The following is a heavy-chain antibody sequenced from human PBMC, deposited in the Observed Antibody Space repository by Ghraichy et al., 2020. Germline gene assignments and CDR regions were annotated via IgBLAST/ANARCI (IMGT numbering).Heavy chain of an antibody. V-gene: IGHV3-23*01. CDR3: AKVPWDGSGWYQPVDC. J-gene: IGHJ4*02. Sequence: GESLNISCAASGFTFSIYAMSWVRQAPGKGLEWVSAIGGSGGSTYYADSVKGRFTISRDNSKNTLYLQMNSLRTEDTAVYYCAKVPWDGSGWYQPVDCWGQGTLVAVSS. D-gene: IGHD6-19*01. CDR1: GFTFSIYA. CDR2: IGGSGGST.